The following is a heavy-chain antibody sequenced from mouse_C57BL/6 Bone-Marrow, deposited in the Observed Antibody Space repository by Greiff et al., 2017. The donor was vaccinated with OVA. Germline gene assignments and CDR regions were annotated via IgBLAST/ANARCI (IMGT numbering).Heavy chain of an antibody. D-gene: IGHD2-5*01. CDR1: GYAFSSSW. CDR2: IYPGGGDT. J-gene: IGHJ2*01. Sequence: QVQLQQSGPELVKPGASVKLSCKASGYAFSSSWMNWVKQRPGKGLEWIGRIYPGGGDTNYNGKFKGKATLTADKSSSTAYMQLSSLTSEDSAVYYCARGGYSNSFDYGGQGTTLTVSS. CDR3: ARGGYSNSFDY. V-gene: IGHV1-82*01.